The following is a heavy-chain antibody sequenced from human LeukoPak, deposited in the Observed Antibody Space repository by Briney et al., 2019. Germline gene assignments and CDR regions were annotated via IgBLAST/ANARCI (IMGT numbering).Heavy chain of an antibody. J-gene: IGHJ4*02. D-gene: IGHD2-2*01. CDR3: AKTLRGGIVIVPAESFDS. Sequence: GGSLRLSCAASGFTFSSYAMSWVRQVPGKGLEWVSGISGTGINTYYADSVKGRFTISRDNSQNRLYLQMNSLRAEDTALYYCAKTLRGGIVIVPAESFDSWGQGTLVTVSS. V-gene: IGHV3-23*01. CDR1: GFTFSSYA. CDR2: ISGTGINT.